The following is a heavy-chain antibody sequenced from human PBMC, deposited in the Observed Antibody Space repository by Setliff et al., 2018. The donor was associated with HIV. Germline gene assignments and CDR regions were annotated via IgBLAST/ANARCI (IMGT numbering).Heavy chain of an antibody. V-gene: IGHV1-18*01. CDR1: GYTFTSYG. J-gene: IGHJ6*03. CDR3: ARRGYSYVERVYYYYMDV. CDR2: ISAYNGNT. Sequence: ASVKVSCKASGYTFTSYGISWVRQAPGQGLEWMGWISAYNGNTNYAQKLQGRVTMTTDTSTGTVYMDLRSLRSDDTAMYYCARRGYSYVERVYYYYMDVWGKGTAVTVSS. D-gene: IGHD5-18*01.